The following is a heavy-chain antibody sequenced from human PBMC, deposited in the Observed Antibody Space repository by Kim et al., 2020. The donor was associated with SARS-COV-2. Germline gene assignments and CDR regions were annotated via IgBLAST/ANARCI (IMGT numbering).Heavy chain of an antibody. CDR2: IYYTGKT. Sequence: SGTPDYWAWIRQPPGKGLEWIGSIYYTGKTYDYPSLKSRLTISVDTSKQQFSLKLSSVTAADTALYYCARHTLMYTSSSPWYFDLWGRGTLAT. J-gene: IGHJ2*01. V-gene: IGHV4-39*01. D-gene: IGHD6-6*01. CDR1: SGTPDY. CDR3: ARHTLMYTSSSPWYFDL.